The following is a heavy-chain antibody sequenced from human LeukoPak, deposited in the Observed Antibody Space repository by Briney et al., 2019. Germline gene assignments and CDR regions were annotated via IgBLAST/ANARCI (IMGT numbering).Heavy chain of an antibody. CDR2: IKSSSSTI. D-gene: IGHD6-19*01. CDR1: GFTFSSYS. CDR3: ARGSSGLEDY. Sequence: PGGSLRLSCVVSGFTFSSYSMNWVRQAPGQGLEWVSYIKSSSSTIHYADSVKGRFTVSRDNAKNSLYLQMNSLRAEDTGVYYCARGSSGLEDYWGQGTLVIVSS. J-gene: IGHJ4*02. V-gene: IGHV3-48*01.